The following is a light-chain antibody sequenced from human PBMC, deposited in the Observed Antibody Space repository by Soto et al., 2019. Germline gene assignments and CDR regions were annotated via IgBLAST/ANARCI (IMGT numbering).Light chain of an antibody. Sequence: SVPPLELATLSCGARQIGGPNLVWNQQKFGQAPMLLIYSVTTRATGVPAMFSGSCAGTEITLTNSIRHPDYFATYCCQQYNSNCTFGQGTKVDIK. V-gene: IGKV3-15*01. CDR3: QQYNSNCT. J-gene: IGKJ1*01. CDR2: SVT. CDR1: QIGGPN.